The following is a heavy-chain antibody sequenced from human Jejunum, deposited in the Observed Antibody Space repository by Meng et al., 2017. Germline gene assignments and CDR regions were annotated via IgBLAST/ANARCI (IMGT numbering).Heavy chain of an antibody. J-gene: IGHJ4*02. CDR1: GGSISDYY. Sequence: QVKLQQWGAGLLKPSATLSHTCAFYGGSISDYYWTWIRQPPGKGLEWIGEINDSGSTNYNPSLKSRVTISVDTFKSQFYLRVSSVTAADTAVYYCARGNEYSNYGADFWGQGTLVTVSS. CDR2: INDSGST. CDR3: ARGNEYSNYGADF. V-gene: IGHV4-34*01. D-gene: IGHD4-11*01.